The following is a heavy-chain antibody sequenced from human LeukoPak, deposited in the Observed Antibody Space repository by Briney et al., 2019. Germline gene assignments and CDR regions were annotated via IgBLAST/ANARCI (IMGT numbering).Heavy chain of an antibody. V-gene: IGHV4-39*01. J-gene: IGHJ4*02. D-gene: IGHD6-13*01. CDR1: GGSISSSSYY. Sequence: SETLSLTCTVSGGSISSSSYYWGWIRQPPGKGLEWIGSIYYSGGTYYNPSLKSRVTISVDTSKNQFSLKLSSVTAADTAVYYCARLGAAAGTPQVYWGQGTLVTVSS. CDR3: ARLGAAAGTPQVY. CDR2: IYYSGGT.